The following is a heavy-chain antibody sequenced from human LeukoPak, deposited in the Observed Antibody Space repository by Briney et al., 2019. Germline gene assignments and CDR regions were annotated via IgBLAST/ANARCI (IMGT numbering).Heavy chain of an antibody. V-gene: IGHV3-21*01. J-gene: IGHJ4*02. Sequence: GGSLRLSCAASGFTFSSYSMNWVRQAPGKGLEWVSSISSSSSYIYYADSVKGRFTISRDNAMNSLYLQMNSLRAEDTAVYYCASTVTTDFDYWGQGTLVTVSS. D-gene: IGHD4-17*01. CDR3: ASTVTTDFDY. CDR2: ISSSSSYI. CDR1: GFTFSSYS.